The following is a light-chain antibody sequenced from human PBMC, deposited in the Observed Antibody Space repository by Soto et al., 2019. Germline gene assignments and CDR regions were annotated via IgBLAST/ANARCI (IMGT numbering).Light chain of an antibody. Sequence: SYELTQPPSVSVSPGQTARITCSGDALAKQFTYWYQQKPGQAPVLVIYKDSERPSGIPDRFSGSSSGTTVTLTISGVQAEDEADYYCQSTDIGGTVVFGGGTKLTVL. CDR2: KDS. CDR1: ALAKQF. CDR3: QSTDIGGTVV. J-gene: IGLJ2*01. V-gene: IGLV3-25*01.